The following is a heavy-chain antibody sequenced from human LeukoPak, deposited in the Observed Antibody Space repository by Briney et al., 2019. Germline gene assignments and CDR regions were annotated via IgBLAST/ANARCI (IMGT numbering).Heavy chain of an antibody. CDR3: ARAPYDYVWGSYRLDP. CDR2: INHSGST. V-gene: IGHV4-34*01. J-gene: IGHJ5*02. CDR1: GGSFSGYY. D-gene: IGHD3-16*02. Sequence: SETLSLTCAVYGGSFSGYYWSWIRQPPGKGLEWIGEINHSGSTNYNPSLKSRVTISVDTSKNQFSLKLSSVTAADTAVYYCARAPYDYVWGSYRLDPWGQGTLVTVSS.